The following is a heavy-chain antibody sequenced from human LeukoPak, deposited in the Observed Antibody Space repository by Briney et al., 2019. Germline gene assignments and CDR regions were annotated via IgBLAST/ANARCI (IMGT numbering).Heavy chain of an antibody. V-gene: IGHV1-18*01. J-gene: IGHJ3*02. Sequence: ASVKVSCKASGYTSISNGISWVRQAPGQGLEWLGWISVYSGNTNYAQRFQGRLTMTTDTSTTTAYMELRSLRSDDTAVYYCARDRQHGFDNWGQGTMVTVSS. CDR1: GYTSISNG. CDR2: ISVYSGNT. CDR3: ARDRQHGFDN. D-gene: IGHD5-18*01.